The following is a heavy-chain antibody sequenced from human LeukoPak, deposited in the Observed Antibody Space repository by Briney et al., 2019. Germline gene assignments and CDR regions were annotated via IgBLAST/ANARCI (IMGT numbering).Heavy chain of an antibody. J-gene: IGHJ6*02. Sequence: GGSLRLSCAASGFTFSSYGMHWVRQAPGKGLEWVAAIWYDGSNKYYADSVKGRFTISRDNSKNTLYLQMNSLRAEDTAVYYCARDNYYGSGSYQYYYYYYGMDVWGQGATVTVSS. CDR1: GFTFSSYG. CDR2: IWYDGSNK. D-gene: IGHD3-10*01. V-gene: IGHV3-33*01. CDR3: ARDNYYGSGSYQYYYYYYGMDV.